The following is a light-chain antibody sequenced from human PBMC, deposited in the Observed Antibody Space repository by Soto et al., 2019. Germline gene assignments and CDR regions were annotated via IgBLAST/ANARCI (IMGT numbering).Light chain of an antibody. V-gene: IGKV1-39*01. J-gene: IGKJ2*01. Sequence: DIQMTQSPSSLSASVGDRVTITCRASQSISNYLNWYQQKPGKAPKLLIYAASSLQSGVPSRFSGSGSGTDFTLTISSLQPEDFATYYCQQSYSTPYTFGKGTNLELK. CDR2: AAS. CDR1: QSISNY. CDR3: QQSYSTPYT.